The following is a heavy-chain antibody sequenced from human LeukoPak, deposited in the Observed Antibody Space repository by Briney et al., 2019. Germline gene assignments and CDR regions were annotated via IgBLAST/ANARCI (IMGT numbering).Heavy chain of an antibody. Sequence: ASVKVSCKASGYTFTNYYMHWVRQAPGQGLEWMGVINPSGGSTRYSQKFQGRVTMTRDTSTSTVYMELSSLRSEDTAVYYCARGRYCSGGSCYRFDPWGQGTLVTVSS. V-gene: IGHV1-46*01. CDR2: INPSGGST. D-gene: IGHD2-15*01. J-gene: IGHJ5*02. CDR1: GYTFTNYY. CDR3: ARGRYCSGGSCYRFDP.